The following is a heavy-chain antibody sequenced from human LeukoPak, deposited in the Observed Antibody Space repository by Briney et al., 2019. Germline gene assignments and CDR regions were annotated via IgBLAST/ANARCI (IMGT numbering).Heavy chain of an antibody. D-gene: IGHD3-10*01. V-gene: IGHV1-18*04. CDR3: ARDILWFGEHYYGMDV. CDR1: GYTFTSYG. Sequence: ASVKVSCKAFGYTFTSYGISWVRQASGQGVEWMGWIIAYKGNTNYSQKLQGRVTMTTDTSTSTAYMELRSLRSDDTAVYYCARDILWFGEHYYGMDVWGKGTTVTVSS. CDR2: IIAYKGNT. J-gene: IGHJ6*04.